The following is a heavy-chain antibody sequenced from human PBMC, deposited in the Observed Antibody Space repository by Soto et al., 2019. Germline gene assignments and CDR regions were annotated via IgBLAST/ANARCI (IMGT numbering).Heavy chain of an antibody. J-gene: IGHJ6*02. V-gene: IGHV6-1*01. D-gene: IGHD6-19*01. CDR1: GDSVSSNSAA. CDR3: ARGRTYSSGLYGVMDVENYGMDV. Sequence: PSQTLSLTCAISGDSVSSNSAAWNWIRQSPSRGLEWLGRTYYRSKWYNDYAVSVKSRITINPDTSKNQFSLQLNSVTPEDTAVYYCARGRTYSSGLYGVMDVENYGMDVWGQGTTVTVSS. CDR2: TYYRSKWYN.